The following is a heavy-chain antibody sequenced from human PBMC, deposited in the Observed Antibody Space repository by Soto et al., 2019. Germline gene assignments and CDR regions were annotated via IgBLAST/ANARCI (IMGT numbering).Heavy chain of an antibody. J-gene: IGHJ4*02. Sequence: XECLKISCTASGYNFYTYLIVWVRQMPGKGLEWMGIIYPDDLDTRYSQSFQGHFTMSVAKSINTAYLQWNNLETSDTAMYYCARLLGYSFGHQEFFDHWGQGTPVTVSS. D-gene: IGHD5-18*01. CDR1: GYNFYTYL. CDR2: IYPDDLDT. V-gene: IGHV5-51*01. CDR3: ARLLGYSFGHQEFFDH.